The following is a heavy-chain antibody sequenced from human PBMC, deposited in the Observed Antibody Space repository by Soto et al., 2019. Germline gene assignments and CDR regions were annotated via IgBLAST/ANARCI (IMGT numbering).Heavy chain of an antibody. V-gene: IGHV6-1*01. CDR1: GYSVSSNSAT. CDR3: ARLIGDSWLDS. J-gene: IGHJ5*01. CDR2: TYYRSKWYT. Sequence: QVQLQQSGPRLVKPSQTLSLTCAISGYSVSSNSATWDWIRQSPSRGLEWLGRTYYRSKWYTDYAVSVKGRITINPDTSNNHLSLQLDSVTPDDTAVYYCARLIGDSWLDSWGQGTLVTVSS. D-gene: IGHD2-8*01.